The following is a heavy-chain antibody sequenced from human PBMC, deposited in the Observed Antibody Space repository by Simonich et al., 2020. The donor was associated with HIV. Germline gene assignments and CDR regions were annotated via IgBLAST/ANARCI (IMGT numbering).Heavy chain of an antibody. J-gene: IGHJ4*02. Sequence: QVQLQQWGAGLLKPSETLSLTCAVYGGSFSGYYWSWIRQPPGKGLGGIGEINHSGRTNYNPSLKSRVTISVDTSKNQFSLKLSSVTAADTAVYYCARGFYQRLYYFDYWGQGTLVTVSS. CDR3: ARGFYQRLYYFDY. CDR1: GGSFSGYY. CDR2: INHSGRT. V-gene: IGHV4-34*01. D-gene: IGHD2-2*01.